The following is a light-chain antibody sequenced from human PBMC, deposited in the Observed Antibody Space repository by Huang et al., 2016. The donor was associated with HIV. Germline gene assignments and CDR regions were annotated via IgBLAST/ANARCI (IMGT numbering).Light chain of an antibody. V-gene: IGKV1-5*03. Sequence: DIQMTQSPSILSASVGDRVTITCRASHSVSTWVALYQQKPGQPPKRLIYKSSTLESGVPSRFSGSGSGTECTLTISSLQPDDYATYYCQQYNTFWTFGQGTKV. CDR1: HSVSTW. CDR2: KSS. CDR3: QQYNTFWT. J-gene: IGKJ1*01.